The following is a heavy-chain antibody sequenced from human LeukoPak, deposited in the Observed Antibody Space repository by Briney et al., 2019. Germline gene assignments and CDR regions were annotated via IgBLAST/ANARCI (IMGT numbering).Heavy chain of an antibody. J-gene: IGHJ4*02. CDR3: AREGAVAAYAPLNY. V-gene: IGHV3-30-3*01. Sequence: PGGSLRLSCAASGFTFSSYAMHWVRQAPGKGLEWVAVISYDGSNKYYADSVKGRFTISRDNSKNTLYLQMNSLRAEDTAVYYCAREGAVAAYAPLNYWGQGTLVTVSS. CDR2: ISYDGSNK. CDR1: GFTFSSYA. D-gene: IGHD6-19*01.